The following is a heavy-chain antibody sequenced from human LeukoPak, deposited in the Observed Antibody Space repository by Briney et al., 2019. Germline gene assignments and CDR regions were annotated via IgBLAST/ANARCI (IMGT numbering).Heavy chain of an antibody. CDR1: GYTFTSSD. V-gene: IGHV1-8*03. J-gene: IGHJ4*02. D-gene: IGHD3-22*01. CDR3: ARISSGQRRPIRYYFDY. Sequence: ASVKVSCKASGYTFTSSDTNWVRQATGPGLEWMGWMNPNRGNTGYAQKFQGRVTITTNTSISTAYMELSSLRHEDTAVYYCARISSGQRRPIRYYFDYWGQGTLVTVSS. CDR2: MNPNRGNT.